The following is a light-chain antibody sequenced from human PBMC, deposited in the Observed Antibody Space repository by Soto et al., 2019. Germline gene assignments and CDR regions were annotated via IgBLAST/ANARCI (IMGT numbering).Light chain of an antibody. CDR2: GAS. CDR1: QSVSSSY. Sequence: IMMTQSPVTLSVSPWEIGTLSWRASQSVSSSYLAWYQQKPGQAPRLLIYGASSRATGIPDRFSGSGSGTEFTLTISSLQSEDFAVYYCQQYYTWPLTFGQGTRLEIK. J-gene: IGKJ5*01. V-gene: IGKV3D-15*01. CDR3: QQYYTWPLT.